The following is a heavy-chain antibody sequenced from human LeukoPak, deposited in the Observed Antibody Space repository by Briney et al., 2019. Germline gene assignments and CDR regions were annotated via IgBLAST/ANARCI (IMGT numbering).Heavy chain of an antibody. D-gene: IGHD4-23*01. V-gene: IGHV3-48*04. CDR1: GFTFSSYS. CDR3: ARDIDDYGGPAGFDY. J-gene: IGHJ4*02. Sequence: GGSLRLSCAASGFTFSSYSMNWVRQAPGKGLEWVSYISSSSSTIYYADSVKGRFTISRDNAKNSLYLQMNSLRAEDTAMYYCARDIDDYGGPAGFDYWGQGTLVTVSS. CDR2: ISSSSSTI.